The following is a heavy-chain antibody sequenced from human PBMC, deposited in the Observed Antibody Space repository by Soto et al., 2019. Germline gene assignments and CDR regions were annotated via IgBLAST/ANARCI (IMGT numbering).Heavy chain of an antibody. D-gene: IGHD1-26*01. Sequence: PGGSLRLSCAASGFTFSSYWMHWVRQAAGKGLVWVSGINSDGSTTNYADSVKGRFTISRDNAKKTLFLQMNSLRAEDTAVNYCARVRYSGPDYWGQGTLVTVSS. CDR2: INSDGSTT. CDR3: ARVRYSGPDY. J-gene: IGHJ4*02. V-gene: IGHV3-74*01. CDR1: GFTFSSYW.